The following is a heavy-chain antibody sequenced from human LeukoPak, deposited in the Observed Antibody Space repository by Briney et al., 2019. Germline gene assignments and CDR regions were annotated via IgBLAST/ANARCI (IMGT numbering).Heavy chain of an antibody. D-gene: IGHD5-18*01. J-gene: IGHJ4*02. V-gene: IGHV3-21*01. CDR1: GFTFSSYS. Sequence: PGGSLRLSCAASGFTFSSYSMNWVRQAPGKGLEWVSSISSSSSYIYYADSVKGRFTISRDNAKNSLYLQMNSLRAEDTAVYYCARAGVGYSYGYYFDYWGQGTLLTVSS. CDR2: ISSSSSYI. CDR3: ARAGVGYSYGYYFDY.